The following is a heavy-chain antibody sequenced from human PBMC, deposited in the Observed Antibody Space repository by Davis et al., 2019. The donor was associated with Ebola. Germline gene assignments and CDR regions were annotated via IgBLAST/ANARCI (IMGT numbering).Heavy chain of an antibody. CDR2: IYWDDDK. Sequence: SGPTLVKPKQTLTLTCTFSGFSLSTRGVGVGWIRQPPGKALEWLALIYWDDDKRYSPSLKSRLTITKDTSKNQVVLTMTNMDPVDTATYYCAHMRSVRYCSGGSCRYYYYGMDVWGKGTTVTVSS. D-gene: IGHD2-15*01. CDR1: GFSLSTRGVG. CDR3: AHMRSVRYCSGGSCRYYYYGMDV. V-gene: IGHV2-5*02. J-gene: IGHJ6*04.